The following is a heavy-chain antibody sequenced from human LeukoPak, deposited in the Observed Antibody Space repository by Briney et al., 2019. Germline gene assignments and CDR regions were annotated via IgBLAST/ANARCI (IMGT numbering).Heavy chain of an antibody. Sequence: GGSLRLSCAASGFTFSSYAMHWVRQAPGKGLEWVAVISYDGSNKYYADSVKGRLTISRDNSKNTLYLQMNSLRAEDTAVYYCAKDYGGNLKGYFDYWGQGTLVTVSS. D-gene: IGHD4-23*01. CDR2: ISYDGSNK. CDR1: GFTFSSYA. V-gene: IGHV3-30-3*01. CDR3: AKDYGGNLKGYFDY. J-gene: IGHJ4*02.